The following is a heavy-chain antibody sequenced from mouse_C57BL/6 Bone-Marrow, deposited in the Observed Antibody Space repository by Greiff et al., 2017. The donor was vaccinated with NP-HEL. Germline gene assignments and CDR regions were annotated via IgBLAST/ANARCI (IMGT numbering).Heavy chain of an antibody. CDR1: GFNIKDDY. D-gene: IGHD1-1*01. CDR2: IDPENGDT. Sequence: VQLQQSGAELVRPGALVKLSCTASGFNIKDDYMHWVKQRPEQGLEWIGWIDPENGDTEYASKFQGKATITADTSSNTAYLQLSSLTSEDTAVYYCTTWGSSDCWGQGTTLTVSS. J-gene: IGHJ2*01. CDR3: TTWGSSDC. V-gene: IGHV14-4*01.